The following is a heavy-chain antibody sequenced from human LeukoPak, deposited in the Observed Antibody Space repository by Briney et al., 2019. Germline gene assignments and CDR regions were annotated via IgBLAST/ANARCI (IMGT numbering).Heavy chain of an antibody. J-gene: IGHJ4*02. CDR2: ISWNSGSI. V-gene: IGHV3-9*01. Sequence: GRSLRLSCAASGFTFDDYAMHWVRQAPGKGLEWVSGISWNSGSIGYADSVKGRFTISRDNAKNSLYLQMNSLRAEDTALYYCAKWGGYDILTGYSHRYFDYWGQGTLVTVSS. CDR1: GFTFDDYA. CDR3: AKWGGYDILTGYSHRYFDY. D-gene: IGHD3-9*01.